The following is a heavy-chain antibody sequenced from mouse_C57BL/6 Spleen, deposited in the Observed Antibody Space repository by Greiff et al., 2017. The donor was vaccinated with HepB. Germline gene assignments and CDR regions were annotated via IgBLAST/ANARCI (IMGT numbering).Heavy chain of an antibody. Sequence: VQLKESGAELVRPGASVKLSCTASGFNIKDDYMHWVKQRPEQGLEWIGWIDPENGDTEYASKFQGKATITADTSSNTAYLQLSSLTSEDTPVYYCTKGEFWYFDVWGTGTTVTVSS. CDR1: GFNIKDDY. CDR3: TKGEFWYFDV. CDR2: IDPENGDT. J-gene: IGHJ1*03. V-gene: IGHV14-4*01.